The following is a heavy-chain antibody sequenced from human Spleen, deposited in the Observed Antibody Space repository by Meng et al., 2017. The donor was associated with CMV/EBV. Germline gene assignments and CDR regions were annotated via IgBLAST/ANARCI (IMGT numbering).Heavy chain of an antibody. CDR2: MVSSGGTT. V-gene: IGHV3-23*01. CDR3: AREGVIVGPGPIDY. J-gene: IGHJ4*02. Sequence: GESLKISCAASGFTFNIYAMNWVRQAPGKGLEWVSTMVSSGGTTYYTDSVKGRFTISRDNSKNTLFLQMNSLRAEDTAVYYCAREGVIVGPGPIDYWGQGTLVTVSS. CDR1: GFTFNIYA. D-gene: IGHD1-26*01.